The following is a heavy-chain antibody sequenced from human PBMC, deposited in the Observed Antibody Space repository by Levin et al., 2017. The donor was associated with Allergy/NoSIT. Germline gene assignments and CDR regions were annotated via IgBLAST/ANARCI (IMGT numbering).Heavy chain of an antibody. CDR2: ISGSGGST. J-gene: IGHJ6*02. V-gene: IGHV3-23*01. CDR3: AKGDILTGYYIRGHYYYGMDV. CDR1: GFTFSSYA. D-gene: IGHD3-9*01. Sequence: GESLKISCAASGFTFSSYAMSWVRQAPGKGLEWVSAISGSGGSTYYADSVKGRFTISRDNSKNTLYLQMNSLRAEDTAVYYCAKGDILTGYYIRGHYYYGMDVWGQGTTVTVSS.